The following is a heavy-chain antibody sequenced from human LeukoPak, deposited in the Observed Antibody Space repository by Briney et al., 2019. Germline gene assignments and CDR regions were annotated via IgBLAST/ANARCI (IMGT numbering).Heavy chain of an antibody. Sequence: GGSLRLSCAASGFTFSSYSMNWVRQAPGKGLEWVSYISSSSSYIYYADSVKGRFTISRDNAKNSLYLQMNSLRAEDTAVYYCARLADYDRSGYFDYWGQGTLVTVSS. CDR2: ISSSSSYI. CDR3: ARLADYDRSGYFDY. D-gene: IGHD3-22*01. CDR1: GFTFSSYS. V-gene: IGHV3-21*01. J-gene: IGHJ4*02.